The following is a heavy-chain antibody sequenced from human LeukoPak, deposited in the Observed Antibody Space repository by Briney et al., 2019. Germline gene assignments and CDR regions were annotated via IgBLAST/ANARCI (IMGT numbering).Heavy chain of an antibody. CDR1: GGTFSSYA. D-gene: IGHD2-2*01. Sequence: ASVKVSCKASGGTFSSYAISWVRQAPGQGLEWMGRIIPILGIANYAQKFQGRVTITADKSTSTAYMELSSLRSEDTAVYYCARAGDIVVVPAARPPPMDVWGQGTTVTVSS. CDR3: ARAGDIVVVPAARPPPMDV. CDR2: IIPILGIA. J-gene: IGHJ6*02. V-gene: IGHV1-69*04.